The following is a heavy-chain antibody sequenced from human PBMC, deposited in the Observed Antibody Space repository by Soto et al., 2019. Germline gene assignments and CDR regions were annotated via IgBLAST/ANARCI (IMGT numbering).Heavy chain of an antibody. CDR1: GDSIISSDFY. D-gene: IGHD3-3*02. Sequence: PSETLYITCTVSGDSIISSDFYWGWVRQPPGKGLEWIGSIFYLGSSYYNPSLKSRVTMSVDTSKNQFSLRLRSVTAADTALYFCARHSLALRKNNWFDPWGQGIMVTVS. CDR3: ARHSLALRKNNWFDP. J-gene: IGHJ5*02. CDR2: IFYLGSS. V-gene: IGHV4-39*01.